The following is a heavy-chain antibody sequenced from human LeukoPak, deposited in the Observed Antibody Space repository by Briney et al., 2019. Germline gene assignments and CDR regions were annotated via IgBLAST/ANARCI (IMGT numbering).Heavy chain of an antibody. CDR1: GGSISSYY. V-gene: IGHV4-59*01. J-gene: IGHJ3*02. Sequence: SETLSLTCTVSGGSISSYYWSWIRQPPGKGREWIGYIYYSGSTNYNPSLKSRVTISVDTSKNQFSLKLSSVTAADTAVYYCARAVVLGAFDIWGQGTMVTVSS. CDR2: IYYSGST. D-gene: IGHD4/OR15-4a*01. CDR3: ARAVVLGAFDI.